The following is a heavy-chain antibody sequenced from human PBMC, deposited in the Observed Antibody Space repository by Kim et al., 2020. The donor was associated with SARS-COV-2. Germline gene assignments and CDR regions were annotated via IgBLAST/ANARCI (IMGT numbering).Heavy chain of an antibody. V-gene: IGHV1-2*02. Sequence: ASVKVSCKASGFTFTDYFIHWLRQARGQGPDWLGWINAMTGDTNLAQKFQGRVTLTRDRSVNTAYMELSRLTSDDTATYYCARPSGYAINWFDPWGQGTLVILSS. CDR1: GFTFTDYF. CDR3: ARPSGYAINWFDP. D-gene: IGHD5-12*01. CDR2: INAMTGDT. J-gene: IGHJ5*02.